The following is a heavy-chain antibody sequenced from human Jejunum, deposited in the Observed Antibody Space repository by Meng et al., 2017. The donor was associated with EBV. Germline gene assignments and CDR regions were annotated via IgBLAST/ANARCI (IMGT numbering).Heavy chain of an antibody. CDR1: GDHIARGANL. J-gene: IGHJ4*02. V-gene: IGHV4-30-2*01. D-gene: IGHD4-17*01. CDR2: IHLIGST. CDR3: ARGGPDFGDYVPFDY. Sequence: CQPLSLTCVLSGDHIARGANLWSGVRTPPGKGLGWIGNIHLIGSTYYNPSLKSRVTISVDRSKNQFSLKLTSVTAADTAVYYCARGGPDFGDYVPFDYWGQGTLVTVSS.